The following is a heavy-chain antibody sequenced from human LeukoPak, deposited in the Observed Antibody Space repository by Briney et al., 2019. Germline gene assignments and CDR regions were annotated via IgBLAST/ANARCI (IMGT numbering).Heavy chain of an antibody. CDR3: ARVGSSWYSDYLDY. CDR1: GFTFSDYY. Sequence: GGSLRLSCAASGFTFSDYYMSWIRQAPGKGLEWVSYISSSGSTIYYADSVKGRFTISRDNAKDSLYLQMNSLRAEDTAVYYCARVGSSWYSDYLDYWGQGTLVTVSS. CDR2: ISSSGSTI. J-gene: IGHJ4*02. D-gene: IGHD6-13*01. V-gene: IGHV3-11*01.